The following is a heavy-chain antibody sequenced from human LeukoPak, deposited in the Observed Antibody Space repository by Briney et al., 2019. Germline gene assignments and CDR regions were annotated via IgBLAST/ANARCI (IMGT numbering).Heavy chain of an antibody. D-gene: IGHD5-18*01. CDR1: GGSFSGYY. Sequence: SETLSLTCAVYGGSFSGYYWSWIRQPPGKGLVWIGEINHSGSTNYNPSPKSRVTISVDTSKNQFSLKLSSVTAADTAVYYCARGPDIRGYSYGDYWGQGTLVTVSS. V-gene: IGHV4-34*01. CDR3: ARGPDIRGYSYGDY. CDR2: INHSGST. J-gene: IGHJ4*02.